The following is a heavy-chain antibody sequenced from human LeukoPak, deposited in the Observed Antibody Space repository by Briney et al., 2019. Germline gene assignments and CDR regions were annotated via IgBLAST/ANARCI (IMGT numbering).Heavy chain of an antibody. D-gene: IGHD3-10*01. CDR2: ISPTGSTT. V-gene: IGHV3-74*01. J-gene: IGHJ4*02. CDR3: ARASLLWFGEPPLDY. Sequence: PGGSLRLSGTASGFSFSGHWMHWARQLPGKGLVWVSRISPTGSTTSYADSVKGRFTVSRDNAKNTLYLQVNNLRAEDTAVYYCARASLLWFGEPPLDYWGQGTLVTVSS. CDR1: GFSFSGHW.